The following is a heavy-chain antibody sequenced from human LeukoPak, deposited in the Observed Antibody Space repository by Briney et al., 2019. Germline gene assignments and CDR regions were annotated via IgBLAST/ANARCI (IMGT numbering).Heavy chain of an antibody. CDR2: ISSSSSYI. Sequence: GGSLRLSCAASGFTFSSSSMNWVRQAPGKGLEWVSSISSSSSYIYYADSVKGRFTISRDNAKNSLYLQMNSLRAEDTAVYYCAKDLLYSSSSAVDSWGQGSLVTVSS. J-gene: IGHJ4*02. D-gene: IGHD6-6*01. CDR1: GFTFSSSS. CDR3: AKDLLYSSSSAVDS. V-gene: IGHV3-21*04.